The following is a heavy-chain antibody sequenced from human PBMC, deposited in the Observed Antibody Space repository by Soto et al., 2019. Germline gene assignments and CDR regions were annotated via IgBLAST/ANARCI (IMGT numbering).Heavy chain of an antibody. J-gene: IGHJ6*02. CDR1: GFTFDDYA. CDR2: ISWNSGSI. V-gene: IGHV3-9*01. Sequence: QSGGSLRLSCAASGFTFDDYAMHWVRQAPGKGLEWVSGISWNSGSIGYADSVKGRFTISRDNAKNSLYLQMNSLRAEDTALYYCAKVLPSKSYYYYGMDVWGQGTTVTVSS. CDR3: AKVLPSKSYYYYGMDV.